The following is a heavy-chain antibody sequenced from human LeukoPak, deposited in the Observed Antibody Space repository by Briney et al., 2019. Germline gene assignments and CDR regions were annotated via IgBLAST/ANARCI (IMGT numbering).Heavy chain of an antibody. V-gene: IGHV1-2*06. CDR2: IRPNNGGT. D-gene: IGHD3-22*01. Sequence: ASVKASCKTPGYTFTAYYMHWVRQAPGQGLEWMGRIRPNNGGTDYAQKFQGRVTMTRDTSISTAYMELSSLRSDDTAVYYCARGGYYDSSGNYWGQGTLVTVSS. J-gene: IGHJ4*02. CDR1: GYTFTAYY. CDR3: ARGGYYDSSGNY.